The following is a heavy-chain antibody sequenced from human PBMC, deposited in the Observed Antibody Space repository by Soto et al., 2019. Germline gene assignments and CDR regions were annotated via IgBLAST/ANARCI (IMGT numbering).Heavy chain of an antibody. Sequence: ASVKVSFKASGYTFTSYAMHWVRQAPGQRLEWMGWINAGNGNTKYSQKFQGRVTITRDTSASTAYMELSSLRSEDTAVYYCARDLHITAVQSPSYFDYWGQGTLVTVSS. CDR1: GYTFTSYA. V-gene: IGHV1-3*01. J-gene: IGHJ4*02. D-gene: IGHD6-19*01. CDR2: INAGNGNT. CDR3: ARDLHITAVQSPSYFDY.